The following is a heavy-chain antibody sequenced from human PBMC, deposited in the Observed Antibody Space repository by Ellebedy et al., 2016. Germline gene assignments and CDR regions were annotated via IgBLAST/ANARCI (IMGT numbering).Heavy chain of an antibody. CDR2: INPNTGDT. Sequence: ASVKVSXXASGYTFTGYFIHWVRQAPGQGLEWMAWINPNTGDTRYPQKFQGRVTMTRDTTISTAYMELNGLTSDDTAVYYCARDRYSSGWQFDYWGQGSLVTVSS. D-gene: IGHD6-19*01. CDR3: ARDRYSSGWQFDY. J-gene: IGHJ4*02. V-gene: IGHV1-2*02. CDR1: GYTFTGYF.